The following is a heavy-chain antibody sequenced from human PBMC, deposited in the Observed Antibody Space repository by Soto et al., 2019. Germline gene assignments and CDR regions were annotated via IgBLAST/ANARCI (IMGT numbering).Heavy chain of an antibody. J-gene: IGHJ4*02. CDR2: IYYSGST. CDR3: ARGGSCSGYYDY. CDR1: GGSISSGGYY. V-gene: IGHV4-31*03. Sequence: SETLSLTCTVSGGSISSGGYYWSWIRQHPGKGLEWIGYIYYSGSTYYNPSLKSRVTISVDTSKNQFSLKLSSVTAADTAVYYCARGGSCSGYYDYWGQGTLVTVSS. D-gene: IGHD3-22*01.